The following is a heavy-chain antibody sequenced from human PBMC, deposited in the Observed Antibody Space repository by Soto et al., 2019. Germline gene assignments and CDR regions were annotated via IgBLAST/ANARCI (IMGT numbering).Heavy chain of an antibody. D-gene: IGHD5-18*01. V-gene: IGHV4-59*08. J-gene: IGHJ4*02. Sequence: SETLSLTCTVSGGSISSYYWSWIRQPPGKGLEWIGYIYYSGSTNYNPSLKSRVTISVDTSKNQFSLKLSSVTAADTAVYYCARGGYSYGPEYFDYWGQGTLVTVSS. CDR2: IYYSGST. CDR3: ARGGYSYGPEYFDY. CDR1: GGSISSYY.